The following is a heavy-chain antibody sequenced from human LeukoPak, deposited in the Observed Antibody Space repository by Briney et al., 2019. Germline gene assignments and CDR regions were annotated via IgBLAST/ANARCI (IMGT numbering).Heavy chain of an antibody. V-gene: IGHV3-23*01. D-gene: IGHD1-1*01. CDR2: ISGTGYST. J-gene: IGHJ4*02. CDR3: AKDQGTQL. Sequence: GGSLRLSCAASGFTFSSYAMSWVRQAPGKGLEWVSDISGTGYSTYYADSVKGRFTISRDNSKKTLYLQMNSLRGEDTAVYYCAKDQGTQLWGQGTLVTVSS. CDR1: GFTFSSYA.